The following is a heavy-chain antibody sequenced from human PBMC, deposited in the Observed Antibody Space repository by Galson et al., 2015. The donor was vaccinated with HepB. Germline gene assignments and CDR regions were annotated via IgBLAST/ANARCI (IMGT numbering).Heavy chain of an antibody. Sequence: SLRLSCAASGFTFSSYGMSWIRQAPGKGLEWVSTISGGGGDYTYYAASVKGRFTISRDTSKNTLDLQMNSLRAEDAAIYFCAKRNRGGDYFLDHWGQGTQVTVSS. V-gene: IGHV3-23*01. D-gene: IGHD4-17*01. CDR1: GFTFSSYG. J-gene: IGHJ4*02. CDR2: ISGGGGDYT. CDR3: AKRNRGGDYFLDH.